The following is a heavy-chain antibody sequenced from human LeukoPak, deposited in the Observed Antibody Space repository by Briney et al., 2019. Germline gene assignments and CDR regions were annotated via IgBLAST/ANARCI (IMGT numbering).Heavy chain of an antibody. D-gene: IGHD4-17*01. CDR2: IYYSGST. V-gene: IGHV4-59*08. CDR1: GGSISSYY. J-gene: IGHJ6*02. CDR3: ATVTHYYYYGMDV. Sequence: SETLSLTCTVSGGSISSYYWSWIRQPPGKGLEWIGYIYYSGSTNYNPSLKSRVTISVDTPKNQFSLKLSSVTAADTAVYYCATVTHYYYYGMDVWGQGTTVTVSS.